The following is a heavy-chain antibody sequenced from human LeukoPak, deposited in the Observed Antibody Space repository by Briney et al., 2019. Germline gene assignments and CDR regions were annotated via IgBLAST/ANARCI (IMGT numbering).Heavy chain of an antibody. CDR3: ARGPTQYYDFWSGYYYYGMDV. Sequence: PSETLSLTCAVYGGSFSDYYWTWIRQPPGKGLEWIGEINHSGSTNYNPSLKSRVTISVDTSKNQFSLKLSSVTAADTAVYYCARGPTQYYDFWSGYYYYGMDVWGQGTTVTVSS. CDR2: INHSGST. CDR1: GGSFSDYY. V-gene: IGHV4-34*01. D-gene: IGHD3-3*01. J-gene: IGHJ6*02.